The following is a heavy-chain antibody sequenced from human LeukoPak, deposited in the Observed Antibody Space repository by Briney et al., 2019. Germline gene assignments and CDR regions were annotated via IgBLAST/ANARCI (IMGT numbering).Heavy chain of an antibody. J-gene: IGHJ4*02. V-gene: IGHV3-21*01. CDR2: ISSSGSYI. CDR3: ARDRHYDFWSGSFDY. CDR1: GFTFSSYS. D-gene: IGHD3-3*01. Sequence: GGSLRLSCAASGFTFSSYSMNWVRQAPGEGLEWVSSISSSGSYICYADSVKGRFTISRDNGKNSLYRQMNSLRAEDTAVYYCARDRHYDFWSGSFDYWGQGTLVTVSS.